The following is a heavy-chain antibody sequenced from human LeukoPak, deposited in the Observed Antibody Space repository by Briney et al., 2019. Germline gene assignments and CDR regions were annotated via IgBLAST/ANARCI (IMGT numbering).Heavy chain of an antibody. CDR1: GGSISSYY. CDR3: ARDTAGYCSGGSCYPNWFDP. Sequence: SETLSLTCTVSGGSISSYYWSWIRQPAGKGLEWIGRISTCESANYNPSLKSRIPISVDKSKNQVSLKLSSVSAADTAVYYCARDTAGYCSGGSCYPNWFDPWGQGTLVTVYS. V-gene: IGHV4-4*07. CDR2: ISTCESA. D-gene: IGHD2-15*01. J-gene: IGHJ5*02.